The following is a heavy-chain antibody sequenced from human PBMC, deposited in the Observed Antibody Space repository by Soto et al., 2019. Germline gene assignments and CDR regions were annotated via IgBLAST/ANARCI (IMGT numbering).Heavy chain of an antibody. J-gene: IGHJ4*02. CDR3: ARDRDFDYEFDY. Sequence: GSLRLSCVASGFTFNTYWMTWVRQAPGKGLEWVANMKEDGGEKYYVDSVRGRFSISRDNAKNSLYLQMNSLRAEDTAVYYCARDRDFDYEFDYWGQGTLVTVSS. D-gene: IGHD4-17*01. CDR2: MKEDGGEK. V-gene: IGHV3-7*01. CDR1: GFTFNTYW.